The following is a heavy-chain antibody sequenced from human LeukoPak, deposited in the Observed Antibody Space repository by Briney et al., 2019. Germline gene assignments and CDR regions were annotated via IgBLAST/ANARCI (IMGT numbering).Heavy chain of an antibody. V-gene: IGHV3-23*01. CDR2: VSYSGGST. CDR3: ANRRGTQVLGNNIDI. Sequence: TGGSLRLSCAASGFTFSSYAMSWVRQAPGKGLEWVSGVSYSGGSTHYADSVEGRFTISRDNSKNTLYLQMNSLRAEDTAVCYCANRRGTQVLGNNIDIWGQGTLVTVSS. D-gene: IGHD2/OR15-2a*01. J-gene: IGHJ3*02. CDR1: GFTFSSYA.